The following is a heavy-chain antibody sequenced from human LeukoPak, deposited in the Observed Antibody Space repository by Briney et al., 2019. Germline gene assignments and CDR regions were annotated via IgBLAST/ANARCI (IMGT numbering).Heavy chain of an antibody. J-gene: IGHJ5*02. CDR2: IYTSGST. D-gene: IGHD6-6*01. CDR1: GGSISSYY. V-gene: IGHV4-4*09. CDR3: AGDSSSSEYGWFDP. Sequence: SETLSLTCTVSGGSISSYYWSWIRQPPGKGLEWIGYIYTSGSTNYNPSLKSRVTISVDTSKNQFSLKLSSVAAADTAVYYCAGDSSSSEYGWFDPWGQGTLVTVSS.